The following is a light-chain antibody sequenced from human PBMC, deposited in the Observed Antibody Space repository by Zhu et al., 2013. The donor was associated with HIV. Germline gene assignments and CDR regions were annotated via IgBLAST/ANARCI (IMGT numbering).Light chain of an antibody. CDR3: SSYTRSTTYV. Sequence: QSALTQPASVSGSPGQSITISCAGTSSDIGAYNYVSWYQQHPGKAPKLLISEVSDRPSGVSKRFAASKSGNTAVLTISGLQAEDEAVYYCSSYTRSTTYVFGTGTQVTVL. CDR2: EVS. CDR1: SSDIGAYNY. V-gene: IGLV2-14*01. J-gene: IGLJ1*01.